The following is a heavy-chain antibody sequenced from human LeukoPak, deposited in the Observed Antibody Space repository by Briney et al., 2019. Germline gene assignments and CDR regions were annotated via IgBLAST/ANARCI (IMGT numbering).Heavy chain of an antibody. CDR2: ISSSSSYI. CDR3: AREAPDSSSGEPGGAFDI. J-gene: IGHJ3*02. V-gene: IGHV3-21*01. CDR1: GFTFSSYS. Sequence: PGRSLRLSCAASGFTFSSYSMNWVRQAPGKGLEWVSSISSSSSYIYYADSVKGRFTISRDNAKNSLYLQMNSLRAEDTAVYYCAREAPDSSSGEPGGAFDIWGQGTMVTVSS. D-gene: IGHD6-13*01.